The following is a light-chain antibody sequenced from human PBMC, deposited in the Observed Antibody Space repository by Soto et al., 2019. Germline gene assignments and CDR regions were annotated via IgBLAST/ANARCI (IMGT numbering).Light chain of an antibody. CDR2: GAS. V-gene: IGKV1-39*01. J-gene: IGKJ4*01. CDR1: QSISSY. Sequence: IQMTQSPCSLSASVGDRITITCRSSQSISSYLTWYQQKPGQAPRLLIYGASTMETGVPSRFSGSGSGTDFTLTISSLQSEDFATYYCQQYYSYPRTFGRGTKVDI. CDR3: QQYYSYPRT.